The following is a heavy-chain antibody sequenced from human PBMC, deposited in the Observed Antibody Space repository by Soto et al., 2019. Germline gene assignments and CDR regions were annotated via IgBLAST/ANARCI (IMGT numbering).Heavy chain of an antibody. CDR1: GFTFTSSA. V-gene: IGHV1-58*02. D-gene: IGHD1-26*01. CDR3: ATASGSGSYPLVPNFDY. Sequence: SVKVSCKASGFTFTSSARQWVRQARGQRLEWIGWIVVGSGNTNYAQKFQERVTITRDMSTSTAYMELNSLRAEDTAVYYCATASGSGSYPLVPNFDYWGQGTLVTVSS. J-gene: IGHJ4*02. CDR2: IVVGSGNT.